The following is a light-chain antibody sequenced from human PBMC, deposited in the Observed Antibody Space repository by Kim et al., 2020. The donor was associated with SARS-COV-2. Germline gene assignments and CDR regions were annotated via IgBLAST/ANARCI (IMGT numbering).Light chain of an antibody. CDR2: DVS. Sequence: QSITISCAGTSSDVGGHNYVSWYQQHPGKAPKLMIYDVSNRPSGVSNRFSGSKSGNTASLTISGLQAEDEADYYCSSYTSSSTYVFGTGTKVTVL. CDR3: SSYTSSSTYV. J-gene: IGLJ1*01. CDR1: SSDVGGHNY. V-gene: IGLV2-14*03.